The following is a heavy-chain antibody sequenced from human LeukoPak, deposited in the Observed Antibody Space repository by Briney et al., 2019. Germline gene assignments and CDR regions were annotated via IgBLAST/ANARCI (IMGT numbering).Heavy chain of an antibody. CDR3: ARDRDNLYRNWFDP. CDR2: IHSAASST. V-gene: IGHV3-74*01. D-gene: IGHD2-2*02. CDR1: GFTFSSYW. J-gene: IGHJ5*02. Sequence: GGTLRLSCAASGFTFSSYWMHWVRQAPGKGLVWVSRIHSAASSTNYAGSVKGRFTISRDNAKTTLYLQMNSLRAETTAVYYCARDRDNLYRNWFDPWGQGTLVTVSS.